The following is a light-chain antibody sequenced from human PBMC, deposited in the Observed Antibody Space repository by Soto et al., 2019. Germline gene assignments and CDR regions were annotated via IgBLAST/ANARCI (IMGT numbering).Light chain of an antibody. J-gene: IGKJ1*01. CDR1: QGISNY. V-gene: IGKV1-27*01. Sequence: DIQMTHSPSSLSASVGDRVAITCRASQGISNYLAWYQQKPGKVPKLLIYAASTLQLVVPSRFSVSGSGTDFTLTSSSRQPEDVATYYCQKYNSAPLTFGPGTNVEIK. CDR2: AAS. CDR3: QKYNSAPLT.